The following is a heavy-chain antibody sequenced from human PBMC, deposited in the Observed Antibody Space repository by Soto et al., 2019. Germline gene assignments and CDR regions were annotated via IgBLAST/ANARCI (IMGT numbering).Heavy chain of an antibody. CDR1: GGSISSGGYY. CDR3: ARITMIVVGFDP. CDR2: IYYSGST. D-gene: IGHD3-22*01. V-gene: IGHV4-31*03. Sequence: SETLSLTCTVSGGSISSGGYYWSWIRQHPGKGLEWIGYIYYSGSTYYNPSLKSRVTISVDTSKNQFSLKLSSVTAADTAVYYCARITMIVVGFDPWGQGTLVTVS. J-gene: IGHJ5*02.